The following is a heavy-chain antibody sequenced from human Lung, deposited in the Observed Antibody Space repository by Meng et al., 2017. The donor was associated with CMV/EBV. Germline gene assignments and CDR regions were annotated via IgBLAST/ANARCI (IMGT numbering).Heavy chain of an antibody. Sequence: SGGSVSSTYHYWTWCRQPPGEGLEWIGYIYHSESSYYNPSLRSRVSMSVDTSKNQFSLKVGSLTAADTAVYYCARATVPHISSIDCWGQGTLVTVSS. J-gene: IGHJ4*02. CDR3: ARATVPHISSIDC. V-gene: IGHV4-30-4*01. D-gene: IGHD4-17*01. CDR1: GGSVSSTYHY. CDR2: IYHSESS.